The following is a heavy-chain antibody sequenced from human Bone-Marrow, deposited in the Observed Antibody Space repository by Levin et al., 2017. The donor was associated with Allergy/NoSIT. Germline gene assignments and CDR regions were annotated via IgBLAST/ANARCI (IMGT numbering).Heavy chain of an antibody. CDR1: GFTFSAYA. V-gene: IGHV3-48*04. CDR2: ITGNSKTI. CDR3: ARDSGVAGADDY. J-gene: IGHJ4*02. Sequence: GGSLRLSCAASGFTFSAYAMTWVRQGPGKGLEWVSYITGNSKTIFDADSVKGRFTISRDNAQNSLYLQMNSLRPEDTAVYYCARDSGVAGADDYWGQGTLVTVSS. D-gene: IGHD3-10*01.